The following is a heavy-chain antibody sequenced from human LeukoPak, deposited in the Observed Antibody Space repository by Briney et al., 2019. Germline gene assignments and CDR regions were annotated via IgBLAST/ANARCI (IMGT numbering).Heavy chain of an antibody. J-gene: IGHJ5*02. Sequence: SETLSLTCTVSGDSVSSSNFFWGWIRQPPGKGLGWLGSFHYGGSAFYNPSLKSRVTISVDTSNNHFSLKLTSVTAADSAVYYCARHEYQVFPPANWFDPWGQGTLVTVSS. V-gene: IGHV4-39*02. CDR3: ARHEYQVFPPANWFDP. CDR1: GDSVSSSNFF. D-gene: IGHD6-6*01. CDR2: FHYGGSA.